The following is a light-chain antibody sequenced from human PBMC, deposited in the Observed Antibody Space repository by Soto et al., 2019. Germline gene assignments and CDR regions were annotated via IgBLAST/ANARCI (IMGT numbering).Light chain of an antibody. J-gene: IGKJ1*01. CDR2: QAS. CDR1: QSISSW. V-gene: IGKV1-5*03. Sequence: DIQMTQSPSTLSASVGDTVTITCRASQSISSWLAWFQQKPGKAPKLLIAQASYLESGVPSRFIGSESGTEFTLTISGLQPDDFATYYCQQYKSYSRTFGQGTKVEIK. CDR3: QQYKSYSRT.